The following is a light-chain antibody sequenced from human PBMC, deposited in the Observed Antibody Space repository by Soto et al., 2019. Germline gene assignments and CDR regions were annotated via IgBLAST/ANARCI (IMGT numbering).Light chain of an antibody. V-gene: IGLV2-14*01. CDR2: EVS. J-gene: IGLJ1*01. CDR3: CSYASGSIYV. CDR1: SSDVGAFNY. Sequence: QSALTQPASVSGSPGQSITISCTGTSSDVGAFNYGSWYLQYPGQAPKLMIYEVSNRPSGVSNRFSGSKSGNTASLTISGLQAEDEADYYCCSYASGSIYVFGTGTKVTVL.